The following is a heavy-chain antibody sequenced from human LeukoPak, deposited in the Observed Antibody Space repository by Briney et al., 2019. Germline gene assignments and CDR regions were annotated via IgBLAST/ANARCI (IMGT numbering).Heavy chain of an antibody. J-gene: IGHJ4*02. V-gene: IGHV3-21*01. D-gene: IGHD2-2*01. CDR1: GFTFSSYA. CDR2: ISSSSSYI. Sequence: GGSLRLSCAASGFTFSSYAMSWVRRAPGKGLEWVSSISSSSSYIYYADSVKGRFTISRDNAKNSLYLQMNSLRAEDTAVYYCAREAGGYCSSTSCYSRYYFDYWGQGTLVTVSS. CDR3: AREAGGYCSSTSCYSRYYFDY.